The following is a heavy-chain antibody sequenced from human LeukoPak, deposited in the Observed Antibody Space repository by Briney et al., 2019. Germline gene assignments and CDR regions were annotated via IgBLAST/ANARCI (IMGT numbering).Heavy chain of an antibody. CDR3: AKSFGYSYGYDYYMDA. V-gene: IGHV3-23*01. D-gene: IGHD5-18*01. CDR2: ISGSGGST. J-gene: IGHJ6*03. Sequence: PGGSLRLSCAASGFTFSSYEMNWVRQAPGKGLEWASAISGSGGSTYYADSVKGRFTISRDNSKNTLYLQMNSLRAEDTAVYYCAKSFGYSYGYDYYMDAWGKGTTVTVSS. CDR1: GFTFSSYE.